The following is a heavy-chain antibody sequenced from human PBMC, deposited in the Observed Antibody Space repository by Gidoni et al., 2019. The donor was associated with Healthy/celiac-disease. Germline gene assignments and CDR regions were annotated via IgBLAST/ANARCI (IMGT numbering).Heavy chain of an antibody. D-gene: IGHD6-19*01. J-gene: IGHJ5*02. V-gene: IGHV4-39*01. CDR1: GGSISSSSYY. CDR3: ARQPPIAVAGRRRGWFDP. Sequence: QLQLQESGPGLVKPSETLSLTCTVSGGSISSSSYYWGWIRQPPGKGLEWIGSIYYSGGTYYNPSLKSRVTISVDTSKNQFSLKLSSVTAADTAVYYCARQPPIAVAGRRRGWFDPWGQGTLVTVSS. CDR2: IYYSGGT.